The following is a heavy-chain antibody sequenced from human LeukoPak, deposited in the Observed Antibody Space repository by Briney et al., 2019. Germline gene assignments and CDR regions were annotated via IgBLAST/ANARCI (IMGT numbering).Heavy chain of an antibody. V-gene: IGHV4-59*08. J-gene: IGHJ4*02. CDR3: ARHFWGSYYFDY. CDR2: IYYSGNT. D-gene: IGHD3-16*01. CDR1: GGSISSFY. Sequence: SETLSLACTVSGGSISSFYWTWIRQPPGKGLEWIGNIYYSGNTNYNPSLKSRVTIPLDTSKNQFSLKLSSVTAADTAVYYCARHFWGSYYFDYWGQGTLVTVSS.